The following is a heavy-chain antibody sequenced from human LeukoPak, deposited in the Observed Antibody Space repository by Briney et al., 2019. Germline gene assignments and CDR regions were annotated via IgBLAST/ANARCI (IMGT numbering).Heavy chain of an antibody. D-gene: IGHD6-13*01. J-gene: IGHJ4*02. CDR1: GFTFSSYG. Sequence: PGGSLRLSCAASGFTFSSYGMHWVRQAPGKGLEWIGEINHSGSTNYNPSLKSRVTISVDTSKNQFSLKLSSVTAADTAVYYCARHSSSSWWTTVYYFDYWGQGTLVTVSS. CDR2: INHSGST. V-gene: IGHV4-34*01. CDR3: ARHSSSSWWTTVYYFDY.